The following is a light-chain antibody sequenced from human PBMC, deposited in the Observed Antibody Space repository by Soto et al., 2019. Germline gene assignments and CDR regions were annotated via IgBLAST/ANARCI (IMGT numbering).Light chain of an antibody. CDR3: RHGIS. CDR1: ENVYGN. V-gene: IGKV3-15*01. J-gene: IGKJ1*01. Sequence: EIVMTQSPATLSVSPGERATLSCRASENVYGNVAWYQHKPGQAPSLLIYDASTRATDIPARFRGSGSGTECTLKIRSLQSADCAIHFCRHGISFGERTKVDIK. CDR2: DAS.